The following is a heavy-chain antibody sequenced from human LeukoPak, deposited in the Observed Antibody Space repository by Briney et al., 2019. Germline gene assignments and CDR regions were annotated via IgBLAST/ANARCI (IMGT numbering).Heavy chain of an antibody. V-gene: IGHV5-51*01. CDR1: GYNFPTSW. J-gene: IGHJ4*02. CDR3: VRLESGLYFFDY. CDR2: VYPTDSDT. Sequence: GESLKISCKGSGYNFPTSWIAWVRQMPEKGLEWMGSVYPTDSDTRYSPSFRGQVTISADRSIGTAYLQWSSLKASDTAIYYCVRLESGLYFFDYWGQGTLVTVSS. D-gene: IGHD3-3*01.